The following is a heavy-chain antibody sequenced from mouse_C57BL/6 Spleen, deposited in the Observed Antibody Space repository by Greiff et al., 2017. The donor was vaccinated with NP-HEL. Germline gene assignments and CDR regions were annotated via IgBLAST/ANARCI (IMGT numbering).Heavy chain of an antibody. Sequence: EVQVVESGGDLVKPGGSLKLSCAASGFTFSSYGMSWVRQTPDKRLEWVATISSGGSYTYYPDSVKGRFTISRDNAKNTLYLQMSSLKSEDTAMYYCARGFYDGYPWFAYWGQGTLVTVSA. CDR3: ARGFYDGYPWFAY. V-gene: IGHV5-6*01. CDR1: GFTFSSYG. CDR2: ISSGGSYT. J-gene: IGHJ3*01. D-gene: IGHD2-3*01.